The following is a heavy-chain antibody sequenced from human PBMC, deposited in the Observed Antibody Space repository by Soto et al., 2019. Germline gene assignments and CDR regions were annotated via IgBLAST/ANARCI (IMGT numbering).Heavy chain of an antibody. V-gene: IGHV1-69*13. CDR1: GGTFSSYA. Sequence: ASVKVSCKASGGTFSSYAISWVRQAPGQGLEWMGGIIPIFGTANYAQKFQGRVTITADESTSTAYMELSSLRSEDTAVYYCARVLGYSGYDEFDYWGQGTLVTVSS. J-gene: IGHJ4*02. CDR3: ARVLGYSGYDEFDY. D-gene: IGHD5-12*01. CDR2: IIPIFGTA.